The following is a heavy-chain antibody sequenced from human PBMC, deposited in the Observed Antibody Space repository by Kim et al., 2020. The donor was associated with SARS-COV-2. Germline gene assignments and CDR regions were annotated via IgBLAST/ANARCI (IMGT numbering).Heavy chain of an antibody. CDR2: IIPVFGTA. J-gene: IGHJ3*02. CDR1: GGTFSGYA. D-gene: IGHD1-1*01. CDR3: ARVLGQMHTIIHDGFDI. Sequence: SVKVSCKASGGTFSGYAISWVRQAPGQGLEWMGVIIPVFGTANYAQKLQGRVTITADESTSTAYMELSSLRSEDTAVYYCARVLGQMHTIIHDGFDIWGQGKVVTVSS. V-gene: IGHV1-69*13.